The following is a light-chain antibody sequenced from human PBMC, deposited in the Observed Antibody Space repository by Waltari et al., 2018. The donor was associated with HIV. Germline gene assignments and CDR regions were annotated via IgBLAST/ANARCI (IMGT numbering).Light chain of an antibody. Sequence: QSVLTQPPSASGTPGQRVTISCSGSRSNIGSNHVYWYQQIPGTAPKPLIYRNNQRPSGVPDLVSGSKSGTSASLAISGLRSEDEADYYCATWDDSLSGWVFGGGTKLTVL. CDR1: RSNIGSNH. J-gene: IGLJ3*02. CDR3: ATWDDSLSGWV. CDR2: RNN. V-gene: IGLV1-47*01.